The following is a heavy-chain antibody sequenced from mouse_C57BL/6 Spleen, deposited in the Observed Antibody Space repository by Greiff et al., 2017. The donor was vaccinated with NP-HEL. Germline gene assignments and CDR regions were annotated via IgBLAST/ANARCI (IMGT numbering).Heavy chain of an antibody. CDR3: ASEGVVGPYAMDY. CDR1: GYAFSSYW. D-gene: IGHD1-1*01. V-gene: IGHV1-80*01. J-gene: IGHJ4*01. CDR2: IYPGDGDT. Sequence: QVQLKESGAELVKPGASVKISCKASGYAFSSYWMNWVKQRPGKGLEWIGQIYPGDGDTNYNGKFKGKATLTADKSSSTAYMQLSSLTSEDSAVYCCASEGVVGPYAMDYWGQGTSVTVSS.